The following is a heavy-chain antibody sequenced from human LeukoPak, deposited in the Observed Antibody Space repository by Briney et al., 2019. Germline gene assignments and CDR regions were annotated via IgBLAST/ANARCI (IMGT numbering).Heavy chain of an antibody. CDR3: ARSVGATLLNH. CDR1: GYTFTGYY. Sequence: ASVKVSCKASGYTFTGYYMHWVRQAPGQGLEWMGRIDPDSGGTKSAQKFQGRVIMTRDTSISTAYLDLSRLRSDDTAVCFCARSVGATLLNHWGQGSLVTVSS. CDR2: IDPDSGGT. J-gene: IGHJ5*02. D-gene: IGHD1-26*01. V-gene: IGHV1-2*06.